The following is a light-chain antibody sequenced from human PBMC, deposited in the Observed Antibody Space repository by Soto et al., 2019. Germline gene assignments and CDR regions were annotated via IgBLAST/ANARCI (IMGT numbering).Light chain of an antibody. V-gene: IGLV2-8*01. Sequence: QSALTQPPSASGSPGQSVTISCTGTSSDVGAYNYVSWYQQHPDKAPKLMIYEVIKRPSGVPDRFSGSKSGNTASLTVSGLQAEDEADYYCTSFAGTTFVFGTGTKATVL. CDR3: TSFAGTTFV. J-gene: IGLJ1*01. CDR1: SSDVGAYNY. CDR2: EVI.